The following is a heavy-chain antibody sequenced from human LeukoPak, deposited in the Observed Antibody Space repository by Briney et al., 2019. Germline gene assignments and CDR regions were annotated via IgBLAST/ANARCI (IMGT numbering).Heavy chain of an antibody. CDR3: AREWPTTRDTNNYYYDSSGVEGFCP. J-gene: IGHJ5*02. CDR1: GYTFTSYA. V-gene: IGHV7-4-1*02. CDR2: INTNTGNP. Sequence: PEASVKVSCKASGYTFTSYAMNWVRQAPGQGLEWMGWINTNTGNPTYAQGFTGRFVFSLDTSVSTAYLQISSLKAEDTAVYYCAREWPTTRDTNNYYYDSSGVEGFCPWGQGTLVTVSS. D-gene: IGHD3-22*01.